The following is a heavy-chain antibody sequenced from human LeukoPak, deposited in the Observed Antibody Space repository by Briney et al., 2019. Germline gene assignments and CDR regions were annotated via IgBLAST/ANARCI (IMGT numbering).Heavy chain of an antibody. Sequence: PEASVKVSCKASGFTFTSSAMQWVRQARGQRLEWIGWIVVGSGNTNYAQKFQERVTITKDMSTSTTYMELSSLRSEDTAVYYCGADLTMVRGVPRWFDPWGQGTLVTVSS. D-gene: IGHD3-10*01. J-gene: IGHJ5*02. CDR2: IVVGSGNT. CDR3: GADLTMVRGVPRWFDP. V-gene: IGHV1-58*02. CDR1: GFTFTSSA.